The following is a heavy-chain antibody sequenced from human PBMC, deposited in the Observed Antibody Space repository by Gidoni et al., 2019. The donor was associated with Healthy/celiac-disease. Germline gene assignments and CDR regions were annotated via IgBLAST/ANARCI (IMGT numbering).Heavy chain of an antibody. CDR1: GLTFSSYW. CDR3: AREGGGSYYYFDY. Sequence: EVQLVESGGGLVQPGGSLRLSCAASGLTFSSYWMSWVRQAPGKGLEWVANIKQDGSEKYYVDSVKGRFTISRDNAKNSLYLQMNSLRAEDTAVYYCAREGGGSYYYFDYWGQGTLVTVSS. V-gene: IGHV3-7*03. J-gene: IGHJ4*02. D-gene: IGHD1-26*01. CDR2: IKQDGSEK.